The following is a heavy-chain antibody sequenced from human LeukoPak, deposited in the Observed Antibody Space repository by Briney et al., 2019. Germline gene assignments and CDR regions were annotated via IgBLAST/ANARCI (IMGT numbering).Heavy chain of an antibody. CDR3: ARERINFDWLLTGPLSY. CDR2: INPNSGGT. Sequence: ASVKVSCKASGYTFTGYYMHWVRQAPGQGLEWMGWINPNSGGTNYAQKFQGRVTMTRDTSISTADMELSRLRSDDTAVYYCARERINFDWLLTGPLSYWGQGSLVSVSS. D-gene: IGHD3-9*01. J-gene: IGHJ4*02. V-gene: IGHV1-2*02. CDR1: GYTFTGYY.